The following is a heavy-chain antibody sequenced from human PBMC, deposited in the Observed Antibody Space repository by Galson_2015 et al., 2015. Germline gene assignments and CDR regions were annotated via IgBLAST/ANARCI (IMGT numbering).Heavy chain of an antibody. J-gene: IGHJ4*02. Sequence: SLRLSCAASGFAFGSSWMHWVRHAPGKGLVWVSHIITDGSVTTYADSVNGRFTISRDNAKNTLYLQMDSLRAEDTAVYYCAGGLVNGYSAWGQGTLVTVSS. CDR3: AGGLVNGYSA. CDR1: GFAFGSSW. D-gene: IGHD5-18*01. V-gene: IGHV3-74*03. CDR2: IITDGSVT.